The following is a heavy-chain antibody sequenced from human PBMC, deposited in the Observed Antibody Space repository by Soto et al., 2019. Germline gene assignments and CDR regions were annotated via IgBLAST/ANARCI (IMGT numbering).Heavy chain of an antibody. CDR2: ISAYNGNT. CDR1: GYTFTSYG. Sequence: QVQLVQSGDEVKKPGASVKVSCKASGYTFTSYGISWVRQAPGQGLAWMGWISAYNGNTKYAQKVQGRVTMTTDTSTSTAHMELRSLRSDDTAVYYCERAETFRDDYYGMDVWGLGTKSTVSS. CDR3: ERAETFRDDYYGMDV. V-gene: IGHV1-18*01. D-gene: IGHD3-16*01. J-gene: IGHJ6*02.